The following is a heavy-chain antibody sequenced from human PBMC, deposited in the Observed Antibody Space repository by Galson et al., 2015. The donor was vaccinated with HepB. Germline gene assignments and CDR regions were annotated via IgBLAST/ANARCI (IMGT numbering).Heavy chain of an antibody. CDR3: AKDPRYFDWLLPDAFDI. J-gene: IGHJ3*02. V-gene: IGHV3-30*02. CDR1: GFTFSSYG. CDR2: IRYDGSNK. D-gene: IGHD3-9*01. Sequence: SLRLSCAASGFTFSSYGMHWVRQAPGKGLEWVAFIRYDGSNKYYADSVKGRFTISRDNSKNTLYLQMNSLRAEDTAVYYCAKDPRYFDWLLPDAFDIWGKGTTVTVSS.